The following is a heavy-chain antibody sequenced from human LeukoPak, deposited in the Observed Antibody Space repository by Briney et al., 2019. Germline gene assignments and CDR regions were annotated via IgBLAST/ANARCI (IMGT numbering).Heavy chain of an antibody. D-gene: IGHD3-22*01. CDR2: ISSSSSYI. Sequence: GGSLRLSCAASGFTFSIYSMNWVRQAPGKGLEWVSCISSSSSYIYNADSVKDRFTISRDNAKNSLYPQMNSLRAEDTAVYYCARGQWFHDAFDIWGQGTMVTVSS. CDR1: GFTFSIYS. V-gene: IGHV3-21*01. CDR3: ARGQWFHDAFDI. J-gene: IGHJ3*02.